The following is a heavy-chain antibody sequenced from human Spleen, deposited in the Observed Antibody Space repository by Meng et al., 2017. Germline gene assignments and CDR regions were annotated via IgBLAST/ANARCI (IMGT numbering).Heavy chain of an antibody. CDR2: ISYDESKK. Sequence: GESLKISFAASGFTFQNHGMYWVRQAPGKGLEWVTFISYDESKKDYADSVKGRFTISRDNSKNTLYLQMNSLRDVDTAVYYCARISPFGYGMDVWGQGTTVTVSS. V-gene: IGHV3-30*03. CDR1: GFTFQNHG. CDR3: ARISPFGYGMDV. J-gene: IGHJ6*02. D-gene: IGHD2-15*01.